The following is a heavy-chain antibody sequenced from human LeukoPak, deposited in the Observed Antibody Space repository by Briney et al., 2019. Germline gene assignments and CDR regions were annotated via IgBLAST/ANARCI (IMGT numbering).Heavy chain of an antibody. J-gene: IGHJ3*02. D-gene: IGHD6-13*01. CDR1: GYSFTSYW. Sequence: GESLKISCKGSGYSFTSYWIGWVRQMPGKGLEWMGIIYPGDSDTRYSPSFQGQVTISADKSISTAYVQWSSLKASDTAMYYCARRRYSSSPMYDAFDIWGQGTMVTVSS. V-gene: IGHV5-51*01. CDR2: IYPGDSDT. CDR3: ARRRYSSSPMYDAFDI.